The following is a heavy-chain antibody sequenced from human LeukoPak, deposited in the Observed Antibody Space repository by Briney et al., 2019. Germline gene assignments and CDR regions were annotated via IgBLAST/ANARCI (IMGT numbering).Heavy chain of an antibody. V-gene: IGHV3-23*01. CDR2: ISGSGGNT. D-gene: IGHD3-22*01. CDR1: GFSFRNYA. CDR3: ARDRNERSYDSSGYHSASGDAFDI. J-gene: IGHJ3*02. Sequence: GGSLRLSCAASGFSFRNYAMTWVRQAPGKERHWVSAISGSGGNTYYADSVKGRFTVSRDNSKNTLYLQLNSLRAEDTAKYYCARDRNERSYDSSGYHSASGDAFDIWGQGTMVSVSS.